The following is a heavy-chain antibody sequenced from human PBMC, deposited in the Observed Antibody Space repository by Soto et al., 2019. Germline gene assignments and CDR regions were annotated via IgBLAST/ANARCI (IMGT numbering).Heavy chain of an antibody. D-gene: IGHD6-6*01. V-gene: IGHV3-21*02. CDR3: ARNESSNIYGMEV. CDR2: ISSSSFSI. J-gene: IGHJ6*02. CDR1: GFTFSSYS. Sequence: EVQLVESGGGLVKPGGSLRLSCAASGFTFSSYSMNWVRQAPGKGLEWVSSISSSSFSINYADSVKGRFSISRDNAQNSVHLQMNNLRAEDTAVYYCARNESSNIYGMEVWGQGTTVTVAS.